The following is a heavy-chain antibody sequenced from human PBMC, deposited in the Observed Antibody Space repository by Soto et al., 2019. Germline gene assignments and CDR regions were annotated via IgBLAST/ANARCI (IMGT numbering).Heavy chain of an antibody. V-gene: IGHV6-1*01. CDR3: AREGRLVASIFHNWFDP. CDR2: TYYRSKWFN. J-gene: IGHJ5*02. D-gene: IGHD3-3*02. CDR1: GDSVSNNSAA. Sequence: SQTLSLTCAISGDSVSNNSAAWNWIRQSPSRGLEWLGRTYYRSKWFNNYALSVKGRITINPDTSKNQFSLQLNSVTPEDTAVDYCAREGRLVASIFHNWFDPWGQGTLVTVSS.